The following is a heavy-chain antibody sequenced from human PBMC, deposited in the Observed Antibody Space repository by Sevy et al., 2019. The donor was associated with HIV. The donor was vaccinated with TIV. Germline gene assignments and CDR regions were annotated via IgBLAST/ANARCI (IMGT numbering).Heavy chain of an antibody. Sequence: SQTLSLTCAISGDSVSSNSAAWNWIRQSPSRGLEWLGRTYYRSKWYNDYTGSVKSRITINPDTSKNQCTLQLNSVNPEYTAVYYCARDRRDYVWGSYRYTLSAFDAFDIWGQGTMVTVSS. J-gene: IGHJ3*02. CDR3: ARDRRDYVWGSYRYTLSAFDAFDI. CDR1: GDSVSSNSAA. V-gene: IGHV6-1*01. D-gene: IGHD3-16*02. CDR2: TYYRSKWYN.